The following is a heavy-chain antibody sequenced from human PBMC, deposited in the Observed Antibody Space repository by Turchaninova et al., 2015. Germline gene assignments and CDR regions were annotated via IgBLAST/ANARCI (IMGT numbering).Heavy chain of an antibody. Sequence: QVKLQQWGAGRLKPSETLSLTCPVYGGSFSGYYLCWISLPPGKGVEWIGQINHSGSTNSNPSLKSRVTISVDTSKNQFSLKLSSVTAADTAVYYCARVSPSIAARPCDYWGQGTLVTVSS. J-gene: IGHJ4*02. V-gene: IGHV4-34*01. CDR1: GGSFSGYY. CDR2: INHSGST. CDR3: ARVSPSIAARPCDY. D-gene: IGHD6-6*01.